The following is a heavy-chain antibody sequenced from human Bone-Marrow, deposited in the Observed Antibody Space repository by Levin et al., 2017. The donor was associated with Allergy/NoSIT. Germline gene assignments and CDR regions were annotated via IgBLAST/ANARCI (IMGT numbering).Heavy chain of an antibody. J-gene: IGHJ4*02. CDR3: ATSKAAAGND. CDR2: IKRDESEK. Sequence: GGSLRLSCAASGFPFSDHWMSWVRQAPGKGLEWVANIKRDESEKYYLDSVKGRFTISRDNSKNSLYLQMNNLRAEDTAVYYCATSKAAAGNDWGQGTLVTVSS. D-gene: IGHD6-13*01. V-gene: IGHV3-7*03. CDR1: GFPFSDHW.